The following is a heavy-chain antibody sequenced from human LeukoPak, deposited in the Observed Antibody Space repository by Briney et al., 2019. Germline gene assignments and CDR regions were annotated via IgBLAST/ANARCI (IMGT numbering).Heavy chain of an antibody. V-gene: IGHV6-1*01. J-gene: IGHJ6*03. CDR2: TYYRSKWYN. Sequence: SQTPSLTCAISGDSVSSKSAAWNWIRQSPSRGLEWLGRTYYRSKWYNDYAVSVKGRITINPDTSKNQFSLQLNSVTPEDTAVYYCALDSSGWINPYYYYFYMDVWGKGTTVTVSS. D-gene: IGHD6-19*01. CDR3: ALDSSGWINPYYYYFYMDV. CDR1: GDSVSSKSAA.